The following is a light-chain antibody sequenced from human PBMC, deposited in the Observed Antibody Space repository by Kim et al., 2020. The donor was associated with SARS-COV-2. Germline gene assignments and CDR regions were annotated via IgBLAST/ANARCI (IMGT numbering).Light chain of an antibody. J-gene: IGKJ4*01. CDR2: AAS. V-gene: IGKV1-39*01. Sequence: DIQMTQSPSSLSASVADRVTITCRASQSISRHLNWYQQKTGKAPKLLIYAASSLQSGVPSRFSGSGSGTDFTLTISSLQPEDFATYYCQQSYNTPLTFGGGTKVDIK. CDR1: QSISRH. CDR3: QQSYNTPLT.